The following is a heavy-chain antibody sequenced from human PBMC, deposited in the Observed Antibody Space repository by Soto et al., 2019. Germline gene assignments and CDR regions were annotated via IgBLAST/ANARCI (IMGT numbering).Heavy chain of an antibody. Sequence: QITLKESGPTLVKPTQTLTLTCTFSGFSFSTSEVGVGWIRQPPGKALEWLGLIYWDDDKRYSPSLKNRLSITKDTSKNQVILTVTNMDPVDAGTYYCAHTLHTGGWPFDYWGQGTLVTVSS. J-gene: IGHJ4*02. CDR3: AHTLHTGGWPFDY. D-gene: IGHD2-8*02. CDR1: GFSFSTSEVG. V-gene: IGHV2-5*02. CDR2: IYWDDDK.